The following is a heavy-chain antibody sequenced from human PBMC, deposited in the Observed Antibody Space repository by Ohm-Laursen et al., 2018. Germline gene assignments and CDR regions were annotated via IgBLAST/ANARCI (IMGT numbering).Heavy chain of an antibody. J-gene: IGHJ3*02. CDR1: GFAFSNSW. D-gene: IGHD5-12*01. CDR2: TRNKANSYTT. CDR3: ARTKYSGYDEDAFDI. V-gene: IGHV3-72*01. Sequence: SLRLSCAASGFAFSNSWLTWVRQAPGKGLEWVGRTRNKANSYTTEYAASVKGRFTISRDDSKNSLYLQMNSLKTEDTAVYYCARTKYSGYDEDAFDIWGQGTMVTVSS.